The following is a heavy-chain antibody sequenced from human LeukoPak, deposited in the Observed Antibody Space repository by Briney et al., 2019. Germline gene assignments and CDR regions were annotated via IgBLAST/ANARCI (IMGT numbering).Heavy chain of an antibody. J-gene: IGHJ5*02. D-gene: IGHD3-3*01. V-gene: IGHV3-53*01. CDR2: IYSGGST. CDR1: GFTVSSNY. Sequence: GGSLRLSCAASGFTVSSNYMSWVRQAPGKGLEWVSVIYSGGSTYYADSVKGRFTISRDNSKNTLYLQMNSLRAEDTAVYYCARGFSASRYLWFDPWGQGTLVTVSS. CDR3: ARGFSASRYLWFDP.